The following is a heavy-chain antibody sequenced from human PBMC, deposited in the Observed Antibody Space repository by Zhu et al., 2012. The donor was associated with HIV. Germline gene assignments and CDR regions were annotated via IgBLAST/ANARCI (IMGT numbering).Heavy chain of an antibody. CDR3: ARGVVGKYSYGLYYYMDV. J-gene: IGHJ6*03. CDR2: INHSGST. CDR1: GGSFSGYY. Sequence: QVQLQQWGAGLLKPSETLSLTCAVYGGSFSGYYWSWIRQPPGKGLEWIGEINHSGSTNYNPSLKSRVTISVDTSKNQFSLKLSSVTAADTAVYYCARGVVGKYSYGLYYYMDVVGTKGTTVAVSS. D-gene: IGHD5-18*01. V-gene: IGHV4-34*01.